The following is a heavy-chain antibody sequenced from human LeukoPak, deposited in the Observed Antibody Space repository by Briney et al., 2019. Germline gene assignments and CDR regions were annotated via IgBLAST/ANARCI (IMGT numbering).Heavy chain of an antibody. CDR2: INHSGST. CDR1: GGSFSSYS. Sequence: PSETLSLTCAVYGGSFSSYSWSWLRQPPGKGLQWIGEINHSGSTNYNPSLKSRVTISLDTSKNQVSLKLNSVTAADTAVYYCVRELTSRWIDYWGQGTLVTVSS. CDR3: VRELTSRWIDY. D-gene: IGHD6-13*01. V-gene: IGHV4-34*01. J-gene: IGHJ4*02.